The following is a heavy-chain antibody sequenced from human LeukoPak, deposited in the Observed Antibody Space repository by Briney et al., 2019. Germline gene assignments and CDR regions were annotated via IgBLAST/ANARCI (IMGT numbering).Heavy chain of an antibody. CDR1: GGSISSYY. V-gene: IGHV4-4*07. CDR3: ARDLKGDYYGSGSYYNVEYYYYMDV. CDR2: IYTSGST. J-gene: IGHJ6*03. D-gene: IGHD3-10*01. Sequence: PSETLSLTCTVSGGSISSYYWSWIRQPAGKGLEWIGRIYTSGSTNYNPSLKSRVTMSVDTSKNQFSLKLSSVTAADTAVYYCARDLKGDYYGSGSYYNVEYYYYMDVWGKGTTVTISS.